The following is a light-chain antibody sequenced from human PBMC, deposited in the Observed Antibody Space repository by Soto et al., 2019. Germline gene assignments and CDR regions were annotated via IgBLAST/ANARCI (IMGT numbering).Light chain of an antibody. J-gene: IGLJ3*02. Sequence: QSVLTQPPSASGTPGQRVTISCSGSRSNIGSNAVSWYQQLPGTAPKLLIYNDNQRPSGVPDRFSASKSGTSASLAISGHQSEDEADYYCAAWDDSLNARGVFGGGTKLTV. CDR2: NDN. CDR3: AAWDDSLNARGV. V-gene: IGLV1-44*01. CDR1: RSNIGSNA.